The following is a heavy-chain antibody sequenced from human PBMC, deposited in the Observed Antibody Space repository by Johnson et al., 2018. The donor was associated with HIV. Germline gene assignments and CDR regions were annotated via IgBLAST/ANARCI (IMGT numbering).Heavy chain of an antibody. CDR2: ISYDGSNK. Sequence: QVQLVESGGGVVQPGRSLRLSCAASGFTFSNYAMHWVRQAPGKGLEWVAVISYDGSNKYYADSVKGRFTISRDNSRDTLHLQMNSLRPEDTAVYHGAKEESGSCLAFDFWGQGTMVTVSS. V-gene: IGHV3-30*04. J-gene: IGHJ3*01. CDR1: GFTFSNYA. D-gene: IGHD1-26*01. CDR3: AKEESGSCLAFDF.